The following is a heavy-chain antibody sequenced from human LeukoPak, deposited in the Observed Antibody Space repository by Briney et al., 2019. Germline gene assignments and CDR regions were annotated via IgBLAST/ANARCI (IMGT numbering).Heavy chain of an antibody. D-gene: IGHD4-17*01. V-gene: IGHV4-59*11. CDR1: DDSFSTHY. CDR2: ISYSGNT. J-gene: IGHJ3*02. CDR3: ATAPTTVTKGFDI. Sequence: SETLSLTCTVSDDSFSTHYWTWIRQPPGKGLEWIGYISYSGNTNYNPSLKSRVTISVDTSKNQFSLRLSSVTAADTAVYYCATAPTTVTKGFDIWGQGTMVTVSS.